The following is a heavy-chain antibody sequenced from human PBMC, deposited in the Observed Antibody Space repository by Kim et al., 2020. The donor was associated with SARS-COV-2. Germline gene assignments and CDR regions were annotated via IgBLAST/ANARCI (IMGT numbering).Heavy chain of an antibody. CDR3: ARAVSRENKRPFDY. Sequence: GGSLRLSCAASGFTFDTYAINWVRQAPGKGLEWVSAISASGGSTYHADSVKGRFTISRDNSKNTVSLQMNSLRVEDTAVYYCARAVSRENKRPFDYWGQGTLVTVSS. CDR2: ISASGGST. D-gene: IGHD6-25*01. V-gene: IGHV3-23*01. J-gene: IGHJ4*02. CDR1: GFTFDTYA.